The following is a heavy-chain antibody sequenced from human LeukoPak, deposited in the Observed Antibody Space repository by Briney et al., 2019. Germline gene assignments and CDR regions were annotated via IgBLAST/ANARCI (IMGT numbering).Heavy chain of an antibody. V-gene: IGHV4-34*01. J-gene: IGHJ3*02. CDR3: ARGSVSGNYWAIDAFDI. CDR2: INHSGST. Sequence: SETLSLTCAVYGGSFSGYYWSWIRQPPGKGLEWIGEINHSGSTNHNPSLKSRVTISVDTSKNQFSLKLSSVTAADTAVYYCARGSVSGNYWAIDAFDIWGQETMVTVSS. CDR1: GGSFSGYY. D-gene: IGHD1-26*01.